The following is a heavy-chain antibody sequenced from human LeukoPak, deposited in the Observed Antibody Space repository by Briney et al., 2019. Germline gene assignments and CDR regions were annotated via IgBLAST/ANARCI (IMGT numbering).Heavy chain of an antibody. CDR1: GYTFTSYG. D-gene: IGHD1-26*01. Sequence: ASVKVSCKASGYTFTSYGISWVRQAPGQGLEWMGWINTNTGNPTYAQGFTGRFVFSLDTSVSTAYLQISSLKAEDTAVYYCARDGWERRYCYGMDAWGQGTTVTVSS. V-gene: IGHV7-4-1*02. J-gene: IGHJ6*02. CDR2: INTNTGNP. CDR3: ARDGWERRYCYGMDA.